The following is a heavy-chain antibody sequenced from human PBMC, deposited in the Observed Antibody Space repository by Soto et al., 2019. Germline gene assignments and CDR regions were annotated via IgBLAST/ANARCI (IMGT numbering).Heavy chain of an antibody. D-gene: IGHD4-17*01. V-gene: IGHV4-59*11. CDR3: ARRLFEVYGGHLDY. J-gene: IGHJ4*02. Sequence: SETLSLTCTVSGGSLSNHYWTWLRQSPGKGLEWIGSIYYRVNTNYNPSLDSRVTMTVDTSKNEFSLQLTSMTTADTAVYSCARRLFEVYGGHLDYWGQGILVTVS. CDR2: IYYRVNT. CDR1: GGSLSNHY.